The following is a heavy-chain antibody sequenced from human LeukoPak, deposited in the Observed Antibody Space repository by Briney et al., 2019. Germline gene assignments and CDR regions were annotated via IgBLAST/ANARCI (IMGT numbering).Heavy chain of an antibody. Sequence: KTSETLSLTCAVYGGSFSGYYWSWIRQPPGKGLEWIGEINHSGSTNYNPSLKSRVTISVDTSKNQFSLKLSSVTAADTAVYYCARGRYDYVWGSYREWYFDYWGQGTLVTVSS. V-gene: IGHV4-34*01. J-gene: IGHJ4*02. CDR2: INHSGST. CDR1: GGSFSGYY. D-gene: IGHD3-16*02. CDR3: ARGRYDYVWGSYREWYFDY.